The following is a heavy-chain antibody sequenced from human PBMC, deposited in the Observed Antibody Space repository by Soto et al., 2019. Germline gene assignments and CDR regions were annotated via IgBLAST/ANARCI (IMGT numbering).Heavy chain of an antibody. D-gene: IGHD6-6*01. CDR3: ARDSRGGAARRPTFYY. CDR2: IGRSGETI. Sequence: PGGSLRLSCVGSGFTFSSFEMNWVRQTPGEGLEWLSYIGRSGETIYYADSVKGRFTISRGNAKSSLFLQMNGLRDEDTGIYYCARDSRGGAARRPTFYYWGRGTLVTVSS. CDR1: GFTFSSFE. J-gene: IGHJ4*02. V-gene: IGHV3-48*03.